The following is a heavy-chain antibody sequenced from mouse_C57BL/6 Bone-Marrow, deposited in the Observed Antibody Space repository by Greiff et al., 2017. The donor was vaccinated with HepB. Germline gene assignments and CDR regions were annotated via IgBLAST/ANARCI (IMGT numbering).Heavy chain of an antibody. V-gene: IGHV10-3*01. D-gene: IGHD1-1*01. J-gene: IGHJ4*01. CDR3: VRAYYGSSYGQGYYYAMDY. CDR2: IRSKSSNYAT. Sequence: EVMLVESGGGLVQPKGSLKLSCAASGFTFNTYAMHWVRQAPGKGLEWVARIRSKSSNYATYYADSVKDRFTISRDDSQSMLYLQMNNLKTEDTAMYYCVRAYYGSSYGQGYYYAMDYWGQGTSVTVSS. CDR1: GFTFNTYA.